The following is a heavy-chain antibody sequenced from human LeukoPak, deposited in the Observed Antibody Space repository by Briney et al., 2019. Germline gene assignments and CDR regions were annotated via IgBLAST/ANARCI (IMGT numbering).Heavy chain of an antibody. J-gene: IGHJ5*02. D-gene: IGHD6-13*01. CDR3: AREYSSRNWFDP. Sequence: ASVKVSCKASGYTFTSYYMHWVRQAPGRGLEWMGIINPSGGSTSYAQKFQGRVTMTRDTSTSTVYMELSSLRSEDTAVYYCAREYSSRNWFDPWGQGTLVTVSS. V-gene: IGHV1-46*01. CDR2: INPSGGST. CDR1: GYTFTSYY.